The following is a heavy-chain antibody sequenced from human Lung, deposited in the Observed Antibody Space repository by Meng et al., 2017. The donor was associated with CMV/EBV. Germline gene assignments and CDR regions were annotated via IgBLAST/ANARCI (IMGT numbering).Heavy chain of an antibody. D-gene: IGHD7-27*01. Sequence: GGSXRLSCAASGFTFTNYWMTWVRQAPGKGLEWVANIKEDGSVKHYGDSVKGRFTMSRDNAKNSVHLQMNGLRAEDTAVYYCAREYWGPEYWGQGTLVTVSS. CDR3: AREYWGPEY. J-gene: IGHJ4*02. CDR1: GFTFTNYW. V-gene: IGHV3-7*01. CDR2: IKEDGSVK.